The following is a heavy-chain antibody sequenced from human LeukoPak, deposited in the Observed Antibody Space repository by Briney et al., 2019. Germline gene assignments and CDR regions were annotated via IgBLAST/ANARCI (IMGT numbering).Heavy chain of an antibody. CDR3: ARQHLYEWLLSH. CDR2: IYYSGST. CDR1: GGSISSSSYY. Sequence: PSETLSLTCTVSGGSISSSSYYWGWIRQPPGKGLEWIGSIYYSGSTYYNPSLKSRVTISVDTSKNQFSLKLSSVTAADTAVYYCARQHLYEWLLSHWGQGTLVTVSS. D-gene: IGHD3-3*01. J-gene: IGHJ4*02. V-gene: IGHV4-39*01.